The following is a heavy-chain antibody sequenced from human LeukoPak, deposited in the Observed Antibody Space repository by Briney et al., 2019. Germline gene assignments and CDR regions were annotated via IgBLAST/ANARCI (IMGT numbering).Heavy chain of an antibody. D-gene: IGHD1-26*01. Sequence: ASVTVSCKASGYTFTGYYIHWVRQAPGQGLEWMGWVIPNRGGTNYAQNFQGRVTMTRDTSISTAYMEVSRLTSDDTAVYYCARGSVLWSLHIWGQGTMVTVSP. CDR3: ARGSVLWSLHI. CDR1: GYTFTGYY. CDR2: VIPNRGGT. V-gene: IGHV1-2*02. J-gene: IGHJ3*02.